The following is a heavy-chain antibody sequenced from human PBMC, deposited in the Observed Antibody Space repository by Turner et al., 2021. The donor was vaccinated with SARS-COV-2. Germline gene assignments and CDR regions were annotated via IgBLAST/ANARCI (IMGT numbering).Heavy chain of an antibody. Sequence: EVQLVESGGGLVKPGGSLTLSCAASGLTLSSYSVNGVRQVTGNGLEWVSSISSSSSYIYYADSVKGRFTISRDNSKNSLYLQMNSLTTENTAVYYCARDHRPVVVPAAKRAGSYYYGMDVWGQGTTVTVSS. D-gene: IGHD2-2*01. V-gene: IGHV3-21*01. CDR1: GLTLSSYS. J-gene: IGHJ6*02. CDR2: ISSSSSYI. CDR3: ARDHRPVVVPAAKRAGSYYYGMDV.